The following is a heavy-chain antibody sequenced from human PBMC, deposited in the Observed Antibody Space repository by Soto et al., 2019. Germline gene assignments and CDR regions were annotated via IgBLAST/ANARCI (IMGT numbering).Heavy chain of an antibody. Sequence: QVQLVQSGAEVKKPGSSVKVSCKASGGTFSSYTISWVRQAPGQGLEWMGRIIPILVIANYAQKFQGRVTITADKSTSTAYMELSSLRSEDTAVYYCARDPPLGFLENDAFDIWGQGTMVTVSS. J-gene: IGHJ3*02. CDR1: GGTFSSYT. D-gene: IGHD3-3*01. CDR3: ARDPPLGFLENDAFDI. CDR2: IIPILVIA. V-gene: IGHV1-69*08.